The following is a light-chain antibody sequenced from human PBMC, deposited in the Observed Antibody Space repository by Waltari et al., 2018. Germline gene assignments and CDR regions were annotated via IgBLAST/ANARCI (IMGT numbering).Light chain of an antibody. CDR3: QQYNSYSWT. V-gene: IGKV1-39*01. CDR2: TAS. J-gene: IGKJ1*01. Sequence: DIQLTQSPSSLSASVGDRVTITCRASQSISSYLNWYQQKPGKAPKLLIYTASSLEGGVPSRFSGSGSGTDYTLTISNLQPEDFATYYCQQYNSYSWTFGQGTKVEIK. CDR1: QSISSY.